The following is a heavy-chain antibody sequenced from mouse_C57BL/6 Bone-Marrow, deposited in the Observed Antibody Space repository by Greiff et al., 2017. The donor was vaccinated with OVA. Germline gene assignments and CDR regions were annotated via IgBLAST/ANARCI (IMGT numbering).Heavy chain of an antibody. V-gene: IGHV1-4*01. CDR3: ARRSYYGPYAMDY. CDR2: INPSSGYT. D-gene: IGHD2-1*01. J-gene: IGHJ4*01. CDR1: GYTFTSYT. Sequence: QVHVKQSGAELARPGASVKMSCKASGYTFTSYTMHWVKQRPGQGLEWIGYINPSSGYTKYNQKFKDKATLTADKSSSTAYMQLSSLTSEDSAVYYCARRSYYGPYAMDYWGQGTSVTVSS.